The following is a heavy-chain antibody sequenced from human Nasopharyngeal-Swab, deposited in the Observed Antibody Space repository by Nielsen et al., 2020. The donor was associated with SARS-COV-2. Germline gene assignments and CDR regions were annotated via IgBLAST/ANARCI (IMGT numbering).Heavy chain of an antibody. D-gene: IGHD6-19*01. J-gene: IGHJ4*02. V-gene: IGHV1-18*04. CDR2: ISTYTGNT. CDR1: GYTFTSHG. CDR3: ARLGPAVAGSFDS. Sequence: ASVKVSCKASGYTFTSHGITWVRQAPGQGLEWMGWISTYTGNTNYAQKLQGRVTMTTDTSTSTAYMELRSLKSDDTAVYSCARLGPAVAGSFDSWGQGPLVTFSS.